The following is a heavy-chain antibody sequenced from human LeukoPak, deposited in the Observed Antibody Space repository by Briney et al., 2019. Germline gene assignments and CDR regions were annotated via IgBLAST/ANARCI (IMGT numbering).Heavy chain of an antibody. V-gene: IGHV3-33*08. CDR3: ARGVDYYDSSGTIDY. D-gene: IGHD3-22*01. CDR2: VWYDGSKT. CDR1: GFTFSSCA. Sequence: GGSLRLSCAASGFTFSSCAMHWVRQAPGKGLEWVAVVWYDGSKTYSADSVKGRITISRDDSKNTLYLQMNSLRAEDTAVYYCARGVDYYDSSGTIDYWGQGTLVTVSS. J-gene: IGHJ4*02.